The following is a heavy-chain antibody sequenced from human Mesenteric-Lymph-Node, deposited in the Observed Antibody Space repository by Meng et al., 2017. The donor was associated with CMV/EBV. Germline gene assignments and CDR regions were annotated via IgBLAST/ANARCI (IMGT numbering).Heavy chain of an antibody. Sequence: GESLKISCAASGFTFSSYSMNWVRQAPGKGLEWVSSISSNSSYIYYADSVKGRFTISRDNAKNSLYLQMNSLRAEDTAVYYCAKKGGDGALHYFDYWGQGTLVTVSS. J-gene: IGHJ4*02. V-gene: IGHV3-21*04. CDR2: ISSNSSYI. CDR3: AKKGGDGALHYFDY. D-gene: IGHD3-16*01. CDR1: GFTFSSYS.